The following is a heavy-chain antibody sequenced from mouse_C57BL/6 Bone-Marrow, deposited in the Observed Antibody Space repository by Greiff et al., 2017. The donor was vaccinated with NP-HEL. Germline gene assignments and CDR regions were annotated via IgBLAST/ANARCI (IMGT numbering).Heavy chain of an antibody. CDR2: INPGSGGT. J-gene: IGHJ3*01. CDR1: GYAFTNYL. D-gene: IGHD2-1*01. CDR3: ARSYGNFWFAY. V-gene: IGHV1-54*01. Sequence: QVQLQQSGAELVRPGTSVKVSCKASGYAFTNYLIEWVKQRPGQGLEWIGVINPGSGGTNYNEKFKGKATLTADKSSSTAYMQLSSLTSEDSAVYVCARSYGNFWFAYWGQGTLVTVSA.